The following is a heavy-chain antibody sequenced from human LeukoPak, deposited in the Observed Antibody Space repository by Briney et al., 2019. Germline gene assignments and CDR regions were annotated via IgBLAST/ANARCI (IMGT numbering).Heavy chain of an antibody. CDR2: IRSKANSYAT. D-gene: IGHD1-26*01. Sequence: GGSLRLSCAASGFTFSGSATHWVRQASGKGLEWVGRIRSKANSYATAYAASVKGRFTISRDDSKNTAYLQMNSLKTEDTAVYYCTRPRFSGSYYLFDYWGQGTPVTVSS. J-gene: IGHJ4*02. CDR3: TRPRFSGSYYLFDY. V-gene: IGHV3-73*01. CDR1: GFTFSGSA.